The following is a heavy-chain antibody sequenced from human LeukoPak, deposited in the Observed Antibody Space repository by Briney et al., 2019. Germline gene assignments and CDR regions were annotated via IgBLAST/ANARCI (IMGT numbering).Heavy chain of an antibody. CDR1: GYSISSGYH. CDR2: IYHSGNT. CDR3: ATGVHGIAAAGDYYFDY. D-gene: IGHD6-13*01. Sequence: YPSETLSLTCTVSGYSISSGYHWGWIRQPPGKGLEWIGSIYHSGNTYYNPSLKSRVTMSVDTSKNQFSLKLSSVTAADTAVYYCATGVHGIAAAGDYYFDYWGQGTLVTVSS. J-gene: IGHJ4*02. V-gene: IGHV4-38-2*02.